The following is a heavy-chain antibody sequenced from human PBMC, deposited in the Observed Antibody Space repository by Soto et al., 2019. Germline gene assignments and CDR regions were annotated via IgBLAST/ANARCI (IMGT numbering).Heavy chain of an antibody. Sequence: QVQLQESGPGLVKPSETLSLTCTVSGGSLSGDYWSWTRQPPGKGLEWIGYIYYAGTTTYNPSLESRVTISLDPTKNQFSMKLNSVNAADTDVYYCARLGGYYQALDSWGQGTLVTVSS. CDR3: ARLGGYYQALDS. J-gene: IGHJ4*02. CDR2: IYYAGTT. V-gene: IGHV4-59*08. D-gene: IGHD3-22*01. CDR1: GGSLSGDY.